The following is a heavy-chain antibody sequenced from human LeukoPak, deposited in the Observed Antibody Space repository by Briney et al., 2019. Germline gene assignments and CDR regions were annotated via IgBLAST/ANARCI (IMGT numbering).Heavy chain of an antibody. Sequence: GGSLRLSCAASGFTFSSYGMHWVRQAPGKGLEWVAFIRYDGSNKYYADSVKGRFTISRDNSKNTLYLQMNSLRAEDTAVYYCARRGVRGVLYYYYYYMDVWGKGTTVTISS. CDR2: IRYDGSNK. V-gene: IGHV3-30*02. CDR3: ARRGVRGVLYYYYYYMDV. J-gene: IGHJ6*03. D-gene: IGHD3-10*01. CDR1: GFTFSSYG.